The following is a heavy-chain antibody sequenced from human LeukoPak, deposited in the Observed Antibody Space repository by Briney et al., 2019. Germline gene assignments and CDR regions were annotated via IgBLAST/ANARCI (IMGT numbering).Heavy chain of an antibody. Sequence: PGGSLRLSCAASGFTFSSYGMHWVRQAPGKGLEWVAVISYDGSNKYYADSVKGRFTISRDNSKNTLYLQMNSLRAEDTAVYYCAKGNGGYSSGWQLMDVWGQGTTVTVSS. J-gene: IGHJ6*02. CDR2: ISYDGSNK. CDR3: AKGNGGYSSGWQLMDV. V-gene: IGHV3-30*18. D-gene: IGHD6-19*01. CDR1: GFTFSSYG.